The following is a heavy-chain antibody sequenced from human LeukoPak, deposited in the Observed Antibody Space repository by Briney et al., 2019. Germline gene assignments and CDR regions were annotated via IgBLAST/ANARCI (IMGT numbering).Heavy chain of an antibody. CDR1: GFTFSSYA. J-gene: IGHJ6*02. D-gene: IGHD6-19*01. V-gene: IGHV3-30-3*01. CDR3: ARYQYSSGWYVVFDRAYGMDV. CDR2: ISYDGSNK. Sequence: GGSLRLSCAASGFTFSSYAMHWVRQAPGKGLEWVAVISYDGSNKYYADSVKCRFTISRDNSKNTLYLQMNSLRAEDTAVYYCARYQYSSGWYVVFDRAYGMDVWGQGTTVTVSS.